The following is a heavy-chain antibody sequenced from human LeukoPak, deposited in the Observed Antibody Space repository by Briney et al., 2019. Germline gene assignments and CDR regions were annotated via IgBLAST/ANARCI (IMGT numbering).Heavy chain of an antibody. J-gene: IGHJ4*02. D-gene: IGHD5-18*01. CDR2: IKRDGSDK. Sequence: GGSLRLSCAASGFTFSSYAMSWVRQAPGKGLEWVANIKRDGSDKYYVDSVKGRFTISRDNAKNSLYLQMNSLRADDTAVYYCARDGDRYGEDFDYWGQGTLVTVSS. V-gene: IGHV3-7*01. CDR1: GFTFSSYA. CDR3: ARDGDRYGEDFDY.